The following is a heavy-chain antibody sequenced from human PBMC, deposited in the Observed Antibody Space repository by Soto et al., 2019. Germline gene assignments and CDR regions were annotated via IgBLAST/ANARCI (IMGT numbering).Heavy chain of an antibody. D-gene: IGHD3-10*01. CDR3: AKRFFGSGSHQGAFDV. J-gene: IGHJ3*01. CDR1: GFTFSNYA. Sequence: VGSLRLSCAASGFTFSNYAMSWVRQAPGKGPEWVSFITSSGNGTYYADSVKGRFTISRDNSKNTLYVQMNNLRAEDTAIYYCAKRFFGSGSHQGAFDVWGQGTIVTV. CDR2: ITSSGNGT. V-gene: IGHV3-23*05.